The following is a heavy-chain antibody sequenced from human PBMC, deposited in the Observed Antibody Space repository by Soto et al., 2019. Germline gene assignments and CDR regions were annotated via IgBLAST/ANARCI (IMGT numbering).Heavy chain of an antibody. D-gene: IGHD3-10*01. V-gene: IGHV4-30-4*01. CDR3: AREENTMAVNWFDP. Sequence: SETLSLTCTVSGGSISSGDYYWSWIRQPPGKGLEWIGYIYYSGGTYYNPSLKSRVTISVDTSKNQFSLKLSSVTAADTAVYYCAREENTMAVNWFDPWGQGTLVTVSS. CDR2: IYYSGGT. J-gene: IGHJ5*02. CDR1: GGSISSGDYY.